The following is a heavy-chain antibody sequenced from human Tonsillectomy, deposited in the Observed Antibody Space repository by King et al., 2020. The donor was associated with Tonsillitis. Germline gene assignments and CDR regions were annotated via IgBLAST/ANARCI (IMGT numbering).Heavy chain of an antibody. CDR3: AREEGGSYSLVGY. CDR2: INPNSGGQ. Sequence: QLVQSGAEVKKPGASVKVSCKASGYTFTGYYMHWVRQAPGQGLEWMGWINPNSGGQKYAQKFQGRVTMTTDTSISTAYMELSRLTSDDTAVYYCAREEGGSYSLVGYRGQRTLVTVSS. V-gene: IGHV1-2*02. J-gene: IGHJ4*02. D-gene: IGHD1-26*01. CDR1: GYTFTGYY.